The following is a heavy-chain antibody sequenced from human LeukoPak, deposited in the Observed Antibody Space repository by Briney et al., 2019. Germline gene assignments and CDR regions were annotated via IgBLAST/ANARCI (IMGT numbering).Heavy chain of an antibody. CDR2: IRSKANNYAT. J-gene: IGHJ4*02. D-gene: IGHD3-22*01. CDR1: GFTFSGSA. CDR3: TRPSFDSSVSGVVD. V-gene: IGHV3-73*01. Sequence: PGGSLRLSCATSGFTFSGSAIHWVRQASGKGLEWVGRIRSKANNYATTDVASVRGRFAISRDDSKNTAYLQMNSLKTEDTAVYYCTRPSFDSSVSGVVDWGQGTLVTVSS.